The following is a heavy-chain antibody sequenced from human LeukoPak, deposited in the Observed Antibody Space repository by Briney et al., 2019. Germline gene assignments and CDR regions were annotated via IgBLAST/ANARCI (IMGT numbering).Heavy chain of an antibody. CDR3: ARDRPAYCSSTSCYGKTPGY. V-gene: IGHV3-20*04. D-gene: IGHD2-2*01. CDR1: GLYHVDYG. Sequence: GGSLRLSCAASGLYHVDYGMGSVREAPRKGVDWVHGINWNGDSTGYVDPVKGHFTSSRDTAKNSLYLQMNRLRAEDTALYYCARDRPAYCSSTSCYGKTPGYWGQGTLVTVSS. CDR2: INWNGDST. J-gene: IGHJ4*02.